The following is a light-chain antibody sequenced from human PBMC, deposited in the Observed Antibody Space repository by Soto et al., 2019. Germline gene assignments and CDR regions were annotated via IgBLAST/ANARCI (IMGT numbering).Light chain of an antibody. CDR3: QSYDSSLSGYYV. V-gene: IGLV1-40*01. J-gene: IGLJ1*01. CDR2: GHS. Sequence: QSVLTQPPSVSGAPGQRVTISSTGSSSNIGAGYDVHWYQQLPGTAPKLLIYGHSNRPSGVPDRFSGSKSGTSASLAITGLQAEDEADYYCQSYDSSLSGYYVFGTGTKVTVL. CDR1: SSNIGAGYD.